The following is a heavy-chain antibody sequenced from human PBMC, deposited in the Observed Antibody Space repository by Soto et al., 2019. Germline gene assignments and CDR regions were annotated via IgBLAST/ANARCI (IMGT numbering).Heavy chain of an antibody. J-gene: IGHJ4*02. CDR3: ATPPGGGYYDSSGYYYFDY. Sequence: ASVKVSCKASGYTFTGYYMHWVRQAPGQGLEWMGWINPISGSTNYAQKFQGWVTMTRDESTSTAYMELSSLRSEDTAVYYCATPPGGGYYDSSGYYYFDYWGQGTLVTVSS. CDR1: GYTFTGYY. CDR2: INPISGST. V-gene: IGHV1-2*04. D-gene: IGHD3-22*01.